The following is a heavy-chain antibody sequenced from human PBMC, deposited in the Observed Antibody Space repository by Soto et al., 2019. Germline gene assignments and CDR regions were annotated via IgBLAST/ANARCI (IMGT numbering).Heavy chain of an antibody. J-gene: IGHJ4*02. D-gene: IGHD1-7*01. CDR1: GGSISSSSYY. Sequence: SETLSLTCTVSGGSISSSSYYWGWIRQPPGKGLEWIGSIYYSGSTYYNPSLKSRVTISVDTSKNQFSLKLSSVTAADTAVYYCARHELELPYFDYWGQGTLVTVS. V-gene: IGHV4-39*01. CDR2: IYYSGST. CDR3: ARHELELPYFDY.